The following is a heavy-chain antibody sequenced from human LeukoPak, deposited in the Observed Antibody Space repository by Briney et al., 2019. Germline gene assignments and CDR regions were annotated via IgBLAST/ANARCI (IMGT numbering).Heavy chain of an antibody. J-gene: IGHJ5*02. V-gene: IGHV4-34*01. CDR1: GGSFSGYH. CDR2: INHSGST. D-gene: IGHD2-2*01. Sequence: SETLSLTCAVYGGSFSGYHWSWIRQPPGKGLEWIGEINHSGSTNYNPSLKSRVTISVDMSKNQCSLKLTSVTAADTAVYYCASRYHPPAAMAASSSWFDPWGQGTLVTVSS. CDR3: ASRYHPPAAMAASSSWFDP.